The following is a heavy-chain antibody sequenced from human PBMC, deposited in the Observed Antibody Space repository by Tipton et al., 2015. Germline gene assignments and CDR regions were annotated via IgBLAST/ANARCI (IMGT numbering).Heavy chain of an antibody. CDR2: IYYSGST. CDR1: GGSIRSYY. V-gene: IGHV4-59*08. Sequence: TLSLTCTVSGGSIRSYYWSWIRQPPGKGLEWIGYIYYSGSTNYNPSLKSRVTMSRDTSKNQFSLKLTSVTAADTAVYYCACQDYDSLTRDYQTVDYRGQGTLVTVSS. CDR3: ACQDYDSLTRDYQTVDY. D-gene: IGHD3-9*01. J-gene: IGHJ4*02.